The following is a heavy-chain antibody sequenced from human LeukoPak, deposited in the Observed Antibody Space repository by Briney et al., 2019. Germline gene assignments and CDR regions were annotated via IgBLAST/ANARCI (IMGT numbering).Heavy chain of an antibody. J-gene: IGHJ4*02. CDR1: GFRFSSYG. CDR2: IFPSGGEI. V-gene: IGHV3-21*01. CDR3: ASNLQLGYCSSTSCHRGDY. Sequence: GRSLRLSCAASGFRFSSYGMLWVRQPPGKGLEWVSSIFPSGGEIHYADSVRGRFTISRDNSKNSLYLQMSSLRAEDTAVYYCASNLQLGYCSSTSCHRGDYWGQGTLVTVSS. D-gene: IGHD2-2*01.